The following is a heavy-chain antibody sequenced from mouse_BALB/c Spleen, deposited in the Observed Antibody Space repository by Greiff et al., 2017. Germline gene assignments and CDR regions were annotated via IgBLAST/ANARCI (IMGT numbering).Heavy chain of an antibody. CDR1: GFNIKDTY. CDR2: IDPANGNT. Sequence: EVQVVESGAELVKPGASVKLSCTASGFNIKDTYMHWVKQRPEQGLEWIGRIDPANGNTKYDPKFQGKATITADTSSNTAYLQLSSLTSEDTAVYYCATDGYYGFAYWGQGTLVTVSA. V-gene: IGHV14-3*02. J-gene: IGHJ3*01. D-gene: IGHD2-3*01. CDR3: ATDGYYGFAY.